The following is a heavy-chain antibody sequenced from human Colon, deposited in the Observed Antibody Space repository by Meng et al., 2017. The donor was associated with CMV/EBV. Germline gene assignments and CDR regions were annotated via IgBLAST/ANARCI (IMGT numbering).Heavy chain of an antibody. CDR2: INARGSTT. CDR1: GITFSDYA. Sequence: GGSLRLSCTTSGITFSDYALSWVRQAPGKGLEWVSSINARGSTTYYADSVKGRLTISRDNSNNTMSVQMNSLRLEDTAVYYCVEGRAAPGPSYFDLWGQGTLVTVSS. CDR3: VEGRAAPGPSYFDL. J-gene: IGHJ4*02. D-gene: IGHD2-15*01. V-gene: IGHV3-23*01.